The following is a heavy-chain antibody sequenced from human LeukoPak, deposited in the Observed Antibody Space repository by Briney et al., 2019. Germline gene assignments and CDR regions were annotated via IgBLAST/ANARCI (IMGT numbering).Heavy chain of an antibody. Sequence: PSETLSLTCAVYGGSFSGYYWSWIRQPPGKGPEWIGYIYYSGSTNYNPSLKSRVTISVDTSKNQFSLKLSSVTAADTAVYYCARELIHDSSGYYQFFDYWGQGTLVTVSS. D-gene: IGHD3-22*01. CDR3: ARELIHDSSGYYQFFDY. CDR1: GGSFSGYY. CDR2: IYYSGST. V-gene: IGHV4-59*01. J-gene: IGHJ4*02.